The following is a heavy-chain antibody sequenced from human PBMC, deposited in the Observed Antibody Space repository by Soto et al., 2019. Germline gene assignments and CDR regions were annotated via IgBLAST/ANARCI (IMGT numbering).Heavy chain of an antibody. CDR1: RYTVSNLS. Sequence: SVEVASKVCRYTVSNLSMGWVRQAPGKGLEWMGGIVPVYGTTNYAQKFQGRVTITADESTSTAYMELSSLRSEDTAVYYCARDSPFTAIFDYWGQGTLVTVFS. D-gene: IGHD2-21*02. J-gene: IGHJ4*02. CDR3: ARDSPFTAIFDY. CDR2: IVPVYGTT. V-gene: IGHV1-69*13.